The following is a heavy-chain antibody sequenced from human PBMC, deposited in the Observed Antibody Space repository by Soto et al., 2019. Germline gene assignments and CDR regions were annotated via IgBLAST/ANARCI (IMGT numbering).Heavy chain of an antibody. CDR2: IDASDSYA. D-gene: IGHD6-19*01. CDR1: GYSFINYW. V-gene: IGHV5-10-1*01. J-gene: IGHJ4*03. Sequence: PGETLKISSKGSGYSFINYWISWVRHMPGKGLAWMGRIDASDSYAIYSPSFQGHVSISADKSINTGYLQWSSLKASDTAMYYCARLRRSSGWSPIDDWGQGTLVTVSS. CDR3: ARLRRSSGWSPIDD.